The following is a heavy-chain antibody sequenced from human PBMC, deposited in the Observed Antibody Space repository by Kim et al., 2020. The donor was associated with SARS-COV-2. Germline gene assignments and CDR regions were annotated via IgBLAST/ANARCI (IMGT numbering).Heavy chain of an antibody. Sequence: MNWVRQAPGKGLEWVSVIYSGSGNTYYANSVEGRFTISRDNSENTLYLHMNSLRVEDTAVYYCAKDHQNYYDSSGYYEPTYYFDFWGQGTLAT. J-gene: IGHJ4*02. CDR2: IYSGSGNT. CDR3: AKDHQNYYDSSGYYEPTYYFDF. D-gene: IGHD3-22*01. V-gene: IGHV3-23*03.